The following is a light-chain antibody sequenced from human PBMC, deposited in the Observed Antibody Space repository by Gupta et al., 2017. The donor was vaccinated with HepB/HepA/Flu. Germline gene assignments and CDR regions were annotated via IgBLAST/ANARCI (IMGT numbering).Light chain of an antibody. V-gene: IGKV1-39*01. J-gene: IGKJ1*01. CDR2: ASS. Sequence: DIQKPQSPSSLSASVGDRDTITCRASQIIRTYVNWYQEKPGKAPNLLIYASSHLQSGVTSGFSSSGSGTHFTLTIGRLQPEDFASYYCQQSYSSFTFGQGTKVEIE. CDR3: QQSYSSFT. CDR1: QIIRTY.